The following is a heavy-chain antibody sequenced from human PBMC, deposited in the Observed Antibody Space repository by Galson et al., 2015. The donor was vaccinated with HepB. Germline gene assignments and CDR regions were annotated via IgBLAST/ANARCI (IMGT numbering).Heavy chain of an antibody. J-gene: IGHJ4*02. D-gene: IGHD3-10*01. CDR3: ATDGRFGELYLH. CDR1: GYTLTELS. CDR2: FDPEDGET. Sequence: SVKVSCKVSGYTLTELSMHWVRQAPGKGLEWMGGFDPEDGETIYAQKFQGRVTMTEDTSTDTAYMELSSLRSEDTAVYYCATDGRFGELYLHWGQGTLVTVSS. V-gene: IGHV1-24*01.